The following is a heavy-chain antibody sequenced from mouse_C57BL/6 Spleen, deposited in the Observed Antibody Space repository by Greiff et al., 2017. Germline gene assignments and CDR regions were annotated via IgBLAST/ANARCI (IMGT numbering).Heavy chain of an antibody. CDR1: GYTFTDYY. J-gene: IGHJ2*01. D-gene: IGHD1-1*01. Sequence: VQLQQPGPELVKPGASVKISCKASGYTFTDYYMNWVKQSHGKSLEWIGDINPNNGGTSYNQKFKGKATLTVDKSSSTAYMELRSLTSEDSAVYYCARKYYGSRGYFDYWGQGTTLTVSS. V-gene: IGHV1-26*01. CDR2: INPNNGGT. CDR3: ARKYYGSRGYFDY.